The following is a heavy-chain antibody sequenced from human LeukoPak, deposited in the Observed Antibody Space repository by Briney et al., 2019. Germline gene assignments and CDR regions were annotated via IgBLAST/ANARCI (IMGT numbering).Heavy chain of an antibody. Sequence: SETPSLTCTVSGGSMSGYYWSWIRQPPGKGLEWIGYIHYSGTTNYNPSLKSRVTISLDTSRNQFSLKLRSVTTADTAVYYCARRRVYSGSGEFDFWDQGTLVTVSS. V-gene: IGHV4-59*01. J-gene: IGHJ4*02. CDR1: GGSMSGYY. D-gene: IGHD5-12*01. CDR3: ARRRVYSGSGEFDF. CDR2: IHYSGTT.